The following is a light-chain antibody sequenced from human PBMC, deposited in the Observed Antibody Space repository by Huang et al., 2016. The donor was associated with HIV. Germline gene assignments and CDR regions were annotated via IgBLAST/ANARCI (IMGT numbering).Light chain of an antibody. V-gene: IGKV3-15*01. CDR1: QSVGGK. Sequence: CRASQSVGGKLAWYQQRPGQAPRLLIYGASTRVPTIPDRFSGSGSGTEFTLTISSLQSEDFAVYYCQQYDTLPPLTFGGGTKV. CDR3: QQYDTLPPLT. CDR2: GAS. J-gene: IGKJ4*01.